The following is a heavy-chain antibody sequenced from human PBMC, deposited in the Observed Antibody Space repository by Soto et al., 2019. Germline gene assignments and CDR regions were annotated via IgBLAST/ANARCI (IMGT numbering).Heavy chain of an antibody. CDR2: IIPIFGTA. CDR3: ASREGKNGTTHYFDY. V-gene: IGHV1-69*06. CDR1: GGTFSSYA. Sequence: SVKVSCKASGGTFSSYAISWVRQAPGQGLEWMGGIIPIFGTANYAQKFQGRVTITADKSTSTAYMELSSLRSEDTAVYYCASREGKNGTTHYFDYWGQGTLVTVSS. J-gene: IGHJ4*02. D-gene: IGHD1-1*01.